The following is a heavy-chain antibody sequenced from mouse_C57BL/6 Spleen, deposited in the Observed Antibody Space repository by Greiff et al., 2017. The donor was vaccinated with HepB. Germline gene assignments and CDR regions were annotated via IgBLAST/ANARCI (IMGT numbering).Heavy chain of an antibody. CDR1: GFTFSNYW. CDR3: TGLTSLWYFDV. J-gene: IGHJ1*03. V-gene: IGHV6-3*01. D-gene: IGHD4-1*01. Sequence: EVKVEESGGGLVQPGGSMKLSCVASGFTFSNYWMNWVRQSPEKGLEWVAQIRLKSDNYATHYAESVKGRFTISRDDSKSSVYLQMNNLRAEDTGIYYCTGLTSLWYFDVWGTGTTVTVSS. CDR2: IRLKSDNYAT.